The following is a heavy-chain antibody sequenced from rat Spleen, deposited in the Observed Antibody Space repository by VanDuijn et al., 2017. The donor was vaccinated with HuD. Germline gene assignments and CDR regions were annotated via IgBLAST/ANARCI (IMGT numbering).Heavy chain of an antibody. V-gene: IGHV5S10*01. CDR2: ITHNGGSL. D-gene: IGHD1-1*01. Sequence: EVQLVESDGGLVQPGRSLKLSCAASGFTFSDYYMAWVRQSPTKGLEWVALITHNGGSLYYGDSVEGRFTISRDNAKNTLYLQMDSLRSEDTATYHCASHRHYSVYVMDAWGQGVSVTVSS. CDR1: GFTFSDYY. J-gene: IGHJ4*01. CDR3: ASHRHYSVYVMDA.